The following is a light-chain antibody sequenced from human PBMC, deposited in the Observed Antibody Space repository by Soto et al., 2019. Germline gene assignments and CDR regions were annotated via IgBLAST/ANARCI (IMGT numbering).Light chain of an antibody. CDR3: QQANSFPIT. V-gene: IGKV1-39*01. CDR1: QTISGY. CDR2: AAS. Sequence: DIHRTQSPSSLSASLGDIVTITCRASQTISGYLNWYQQKPGKAPKVLIYAASSLQSGVPSRFSGSGSGTDFTLTISSLQPEDFATYYCQQANSFPITFGQGTRLEIK. J-gene: IGKJ5*01.